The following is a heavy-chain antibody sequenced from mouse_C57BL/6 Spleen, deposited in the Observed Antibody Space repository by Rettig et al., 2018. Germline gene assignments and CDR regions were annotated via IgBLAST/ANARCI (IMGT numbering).Heavy chain of an antibody. CDR2: IDPSDSET. J-gene: IGHJ4*01. Sequence: PGSSVKLSCKASGYTFTSYWMHWVKQRPIQGLEWIGNIDPSDSETHYNQKFKDKATLTVDKSSSTAYMQLSSLTSEDSAVYYCASEGMDYWGQGTSVTVSS. CDR3: ASEGMDY. CDR1: GYTFTSYW. V-gene: IGHV1-52*01.